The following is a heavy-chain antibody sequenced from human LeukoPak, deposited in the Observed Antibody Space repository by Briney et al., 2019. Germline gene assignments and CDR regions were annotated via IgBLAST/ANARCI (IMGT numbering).Heavy chain of an antibody. Sequence: SETLSLTCTVSGGSINDYFWSWIRQPPGKGLEWIGYISFSGSTNYNPSLKSRVTISIDTSKNQFSLRLTSMTAADTAVYYCARGGEGYNYIDYWGQGTLVTVSS. J-gene: IGHJ4*02. CDR2: ISFSGST. V-gene: IGHV4-59*01. D-gene: IGHD5-24*01. CDR1: GGSINDYF. CDR3: ARGGEGYNYIDY.